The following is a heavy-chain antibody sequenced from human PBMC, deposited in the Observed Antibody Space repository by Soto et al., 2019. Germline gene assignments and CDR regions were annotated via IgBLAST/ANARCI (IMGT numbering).Heavy chain of an antibody. CDR3: ARTAAAGKYYYGMDV. CDR2: IYPGDSDT. V-gene: IGHV5-51*01. CDR1: GYSFTSYW. D-gene: IGHD6-13*01. J-gene: IGHJ6*02. Sequence: GESLKISCKGSGYSFTSYWIGWVRQMPGKGLECMRIIYPGDSDTRYSPSFQGQVTISADKSISTAYLQWSSLKASDTAMYYCARTAAAGKYYYGMDVWGQGTTVTVSS.